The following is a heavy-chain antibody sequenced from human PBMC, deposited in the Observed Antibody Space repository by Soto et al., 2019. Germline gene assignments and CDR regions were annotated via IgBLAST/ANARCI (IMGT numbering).Heavy chain of an antibody. V-gene: IGHV4-30-2*01. D-gene: IGHD2-2*01. CDR1: GGSISSGGYS. Sequence: QLQLQESGSGLVKPSQTLSLTCAVSGGSISSGGYSWSWIRQPPGKGLEWIGYIYHSGSSYYNPSIKGVGAKSEDRSKKQYSLKLSSVTAADTAVYYCDRVPDRWGQGTLVTVSS. CDR2: IYHSGSS. CDR3: DRVPDR. J-gene: IGHJ5*02.